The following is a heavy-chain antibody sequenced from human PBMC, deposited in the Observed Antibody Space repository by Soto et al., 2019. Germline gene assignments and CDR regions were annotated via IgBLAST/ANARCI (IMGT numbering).Heavy chain of an antibody. CDR3: ARETGIAAAGLLARADY. J-gene: IGHJ4*02. V-gene: IGHV4-34*01. D-gene: IGHD6-13*01. CDR1: GGSFSGYY. Sequence: SETLSLTCAVYGGSFSGYYWSWIRQPPGKGLEWIGEINHSGSTNYNPSLKSRVTISVDTSKNQFSLKLSSVTAADTAVYYCARETGIAAAGLLARADYWGQGTLVTVSS. CDR2: INHSGST.